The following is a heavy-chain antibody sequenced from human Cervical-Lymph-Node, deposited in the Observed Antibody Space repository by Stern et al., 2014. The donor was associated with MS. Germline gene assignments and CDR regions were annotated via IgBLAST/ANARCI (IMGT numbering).Heavy chain of an antibody. CDR1: GGTFSSYA. CDR2: IIPIFGTA. Sequence: VQLVESGAEVKKPGASVKVSCKASGGTFSSYAISWVRQAPGQGLEWMGGIIPIFGTANYAQKVQGRVTITADESMSTAYMDRSSLRSEDTAVYYCARDDPGTTANGYWGQGTLVTVSS. J-gene: IGHJ4*02. CDR3: ARDDPGTTANGY. D-gene: IGHD1-7*01. V-gene: IGHV1-69*01.